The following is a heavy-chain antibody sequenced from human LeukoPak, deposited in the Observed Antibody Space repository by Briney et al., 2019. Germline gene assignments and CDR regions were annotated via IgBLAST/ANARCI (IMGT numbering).Heavy chain of an antibody. CDR2: IYPGDSDT. J-gene: IGHJ4*02. V-gene: IGHV5-51*01. D-gene: IGHD3-10*01. CDR1: GYSFPIYW. Sequence: PGESLKISCKGSGYSFPIYWIAWVRQMPGKGLEWMGIIYPGDSDTRYSPSFQGQITISADESISTAYLQWSSLKASDTAMYYCARRSTYGSGTNYLFDYWGQGTLVTVSS. CDR3: ARRSTYGSGTNYLFDY.